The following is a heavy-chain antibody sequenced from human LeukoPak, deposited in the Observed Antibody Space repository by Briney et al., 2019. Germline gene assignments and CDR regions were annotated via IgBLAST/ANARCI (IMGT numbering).Heavy chain of an antibody. CDR1: GGSLTNYY. CDR2: ISYSGTT. CDR3: ARARGYWDFHYYYYMDV. Sequence: SSETLSLTCSVSGGSLTNYYWTWSRQVPGKGLECIGYISYSGTTKYNPSLESRVTMSVDTSKNQLSLKLTSVTAADTAVYYCARARGYWDFHYYYYMDVWGKGTTVTISS. J-gene: IGHJ6*03. V-gene: IGHV4-59*01. D-gene: IGHD1-7*01.